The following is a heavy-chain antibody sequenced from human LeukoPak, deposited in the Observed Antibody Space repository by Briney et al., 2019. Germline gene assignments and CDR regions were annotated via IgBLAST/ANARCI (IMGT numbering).Heavy chain of an antibody. Sequence: PGGSLRLSCAVSGFTFSDYYMSWIRQAPGKGLEWVSYISSSGISMYYADSVKGRFTISRDNSKNLLYLQMYSLRAEDTAVYYCARATSDTAMVNDAFDIWGQGTMVTVSS. D-gene: IGHD5-18*01. CDR3: ARATSDTAMVNDAFDI. CDR2: ISSSGISM. CDR1: GFTFSDYY. V-gene: IGHV3-11*04. J-gene: IGHJ3*02.